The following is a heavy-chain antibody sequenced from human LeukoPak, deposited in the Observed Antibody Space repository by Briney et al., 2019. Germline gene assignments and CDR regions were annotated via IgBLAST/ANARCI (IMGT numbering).Heavy chain of an antibody. CDR1: GDSISSSRYY. V-gene: IGHV4-39*07. CDR2: IYYSGTT. Sequence: SETLSLTCTVSGDSISSSRYYWGWIRQPPGKGLEWIGSIYYSGTTPYNPSLQSRVTVSLDTPKNQFSLKLNSVTAADTAVYYCARDWGSKNYGLIGYFDYWGQGGLVTVSS. CDR3: ARDWGSKNYGLIGYFDY. D-gene: IGHD3-16*01. J-gene: IGHJ4*02.